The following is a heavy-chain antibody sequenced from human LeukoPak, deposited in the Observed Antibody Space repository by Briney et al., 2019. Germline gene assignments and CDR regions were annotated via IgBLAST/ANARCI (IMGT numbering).Heavy chain of an antibody. CDR3: AKDMRTRESGWSNDFDY. Sequence: SLRLSCAASGFTFDDYAMHWVRQAPGRGLEWVSGISWNSGSIGYADSVKGRFTISRDNAKNSLYLQMNSLRAEDTALYYCAKDMRTRESGWSNDFDYWGQGTLVTVSS. J-gene: IGHJ4*02. V-gene: IGHV3-9*01. CDR1: GFTFDDYA. D-gene: IGHD6-19*01. CDR2: ISWNSGSI.